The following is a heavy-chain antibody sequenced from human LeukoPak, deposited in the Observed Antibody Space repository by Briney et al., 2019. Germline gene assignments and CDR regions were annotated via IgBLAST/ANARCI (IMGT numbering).Heavy chain of an antibody. CDR2: ISSSSSYI. Sequence: MPGGSLRLSCAASGFTFSSYSMNWVRQAPGKGLEWVSSISSSSSYIYYADSVKGRFTISRDNAKNSLYLQMNSLRAEDTAVYYCAAPMVRGVSPFDYWGQGTLVTVSS. J-gene: IGHJ4*02. CDR3: AAPMVRGVSPFDY. CDR1: GFTFSSYS. V-gene: IGHV3-21*01. D-gene: IGHD3-10*01.